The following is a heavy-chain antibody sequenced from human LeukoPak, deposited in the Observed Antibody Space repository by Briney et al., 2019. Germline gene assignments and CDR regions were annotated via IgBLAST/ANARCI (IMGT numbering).Heavy chain of an antibody. J-gene: IGHJ4*02. CDR1: GFTFSRYG. D-gene: IGHD5-18*01. Sequence: GGSLRLSCAASGFTFSRYGMHWVRQAPGKGLEWVTAISYDGSNKYYADPVKGRFTISRDNSKNTLYLQMNSLRPEDTAVYYCAKLGEGGYSYDYLPYYFDYWGQGTLVTVSS. CDR3: AKLGEGGYSYDYLPYYFDY. CDR2: ISYDGSNK. V-gene: IGHV3-30*18.